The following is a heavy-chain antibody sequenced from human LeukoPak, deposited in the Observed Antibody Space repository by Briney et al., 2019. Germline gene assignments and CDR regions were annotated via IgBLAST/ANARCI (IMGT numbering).Heavy chain of an antibody. D-gene: IGHD6-19*01. J-gene: IGHJ4*02. CDR3: AKNGAEAGTCDY. Sequence: GGSLRLSCAASGFIFSDYSMDWVRQAPGRGLEWVSYISSSSSTIYYADSVKGRFTISRDNAKKSLYLQMNSLREEDTAVYYCAKNGAEAGTCDYWGQGILVTVSS. CDR1: GFIFSDYS. CDR2: ISSSSSTI. V-gene: IGHV3-48*02.